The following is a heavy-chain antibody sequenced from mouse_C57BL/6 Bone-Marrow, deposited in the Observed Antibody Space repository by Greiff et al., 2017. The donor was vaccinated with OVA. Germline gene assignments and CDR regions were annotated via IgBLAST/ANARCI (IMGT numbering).Heavy chain of an antibody. D-gene: IGHD1-1*01. CDR2: ISNGGGST. CDR3: ARQRYYGSFDY. V-gene: IGHV5-12*01. J-gene: IGHJ2*01. Sequence: EVKVEESGGGLVQPGGSLKLSCAASGFTFSDYYMYWVRQTPEKRLEWVAYISNGGGSTYYPDTVKGRFTISRDNAKNTLYLQMSRLKSEDTAMYYCARQRYYGSFDYWGQGTTLTVSS. CDR1: GFTFSDYY.